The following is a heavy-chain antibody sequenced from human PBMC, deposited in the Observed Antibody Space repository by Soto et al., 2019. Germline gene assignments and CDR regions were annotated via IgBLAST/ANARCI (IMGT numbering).Heavy chain of an antibody. J-gene: IGHJ4*02. Sequence: GGSLRLSCAASGFTFSSYGMHWVRQAPGKGLEWVAVISYDGSNKYYADSVKGRFTISRDNSKNTLYLQMNSLRAEDTAVYYCAKDLYDFWSGYYTPDYWGQGTLVTVSS. CDR2: ISYDGSNK. CDR3: AKDLYDFWSGYYTPDY. V-gene: IGHV3-30*18. CDR1: GFTFSSYG. D-gene: IGHD3-3*01.